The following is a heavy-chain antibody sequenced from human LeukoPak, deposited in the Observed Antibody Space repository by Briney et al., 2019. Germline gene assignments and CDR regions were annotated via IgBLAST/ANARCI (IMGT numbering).Heavy chain of an antibody. D-gene: IGHD3-10*01. CDR3: ARLYHYGSGSYYNVPPSFDY. CDR2: IIPILGIA. CDR1: GGTFSSYA. Sequence: VASVKVSCKASGGTFSSYAISWVRQAPGQGLEWMGRIIPILGIANYAQKFQGRVTITADKSTSTAYMELSSLRSEDTAVYYCARLYHYGSGSYYNVPPSFDYWGQGTLVTVSS. J-gene: IGHJ4*02. V-gene: IGHV1-69*04.